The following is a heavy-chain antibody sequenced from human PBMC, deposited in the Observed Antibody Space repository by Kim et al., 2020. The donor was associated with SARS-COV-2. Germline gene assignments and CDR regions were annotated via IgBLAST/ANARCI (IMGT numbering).Heavy chain of an antibody. D-gene: IGHD2-21*01. J-gene: IGHJ6*02. CDR3: ARDLFPFSDMGGMDV. V-gene: IGHV3-21*01. Sequence: DSVKRRFTISRDNAKNSLYLQMNSLRAEDTAVYYCARDLFPFSDMGGMDVWGQGTTVTVSS.